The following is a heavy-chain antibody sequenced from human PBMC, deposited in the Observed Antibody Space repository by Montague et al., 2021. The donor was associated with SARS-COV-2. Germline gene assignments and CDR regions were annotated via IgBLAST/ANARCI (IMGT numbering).Heavy chain of an antibody. D-gene: IGHD3-22*01. J-gene: IGHJ4*02. Sequence: SLRLSCAVSGLIFSTYGLHWVRQAPGKGLEWVAVIWYDGSNKYYADSVKGRFTISRDNSKNTLYLQMNSLRAEDTAVYYCARDRDYYDSSGHYYEIDYWGQGTLVTVSS. V-gene: IGHV3-33*08. CDR2: IWYDGSNK. CDR3: ARDRDYYDSSGHYYEIDY. CDR1: GLIFSTYG.